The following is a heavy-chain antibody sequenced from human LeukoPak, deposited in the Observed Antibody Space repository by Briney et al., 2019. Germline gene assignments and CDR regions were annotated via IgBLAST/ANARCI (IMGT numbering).Heavy chain of an antibody. CDR3: ATSILGIAAAGRGWFDP. J-gene: IGHJ5*02. CDR2: FDPEDGET. D-gene: IGHD6-13*01. Sequence: ASVKVSCKVSGYTLTELSKHWVRQAPAKGLEWMGGFDPEDGETIYAQKFQGRVTMTEDTSTDTAYMELSSLRSEDTAVYYCATSILGIAAAGRGWFDPWGQGTLVTVSS. CDR1: GYTLTELS. V-gene: IGHV1-24*01.